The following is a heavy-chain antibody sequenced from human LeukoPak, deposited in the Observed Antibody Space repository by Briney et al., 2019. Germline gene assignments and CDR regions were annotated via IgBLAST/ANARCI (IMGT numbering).Heavy chain of an antibody. V-gene: IGHV3-30*18. CDR2: ISYDGSNK. D-gene: IGHD5-18*01. J-gene: IGHJ5*02. Sequence: GGSLRLSCAASGFTFSTYGMHWVRQAPGKGLEWVAVISYDGSNKYYADSVKGRFTISRDNSKNTLYLQMNSLRAEDTAVYYCAKADPGYSYGTWGQGTLVTVSS. CDR3: AKADPGYSYGT. CDR1: GFTFSTYG.